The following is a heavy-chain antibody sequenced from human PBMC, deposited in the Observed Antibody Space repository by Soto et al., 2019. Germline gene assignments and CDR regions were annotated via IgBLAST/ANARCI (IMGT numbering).Heavy chain of an antibody. D-gene: IGHD4-17*01. Sequence: QVQLVQSGAEVKKPGASVKVSCKASGYTFTSYDINWVRQATGQGLEYLGWMNPNSGNTAYVQKFQGRVTMTWDTSITTAYMELSSLRSEDTAVYFCARGIKYGAYSRWFDPWGQGTL. CDR1: GYTFTSYD. V-gene: IGHV1-8*01. CDR2: MNPNSGNT. CDR3: ARGIKYGAYSRWFDP. J-gene: IGHJ5*02.